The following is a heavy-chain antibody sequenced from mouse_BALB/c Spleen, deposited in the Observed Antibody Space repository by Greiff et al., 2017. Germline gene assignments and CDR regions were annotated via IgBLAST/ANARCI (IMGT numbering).Heavy chain of an antibody. CDR2: ISSGGSYT. D-gene: IGHD2-14*01. CDR1: GFTFSSYT. J-gene: IGHJ2*01. V-gene: IGHV5-6-4*01. CDR3: ARERDRYDGQYYFDY. Sequence: EVKLMESGGGLVKPGGSLKLSCAASGFTFSSYTMSWVRQTPEKRLEWVATISSGGSYTYYPDSVKGRFTISRDNAKNTLYLQMSSLKSEDTAMYYCARERDRYDGQYYFDYWGQGTTLTVSS.